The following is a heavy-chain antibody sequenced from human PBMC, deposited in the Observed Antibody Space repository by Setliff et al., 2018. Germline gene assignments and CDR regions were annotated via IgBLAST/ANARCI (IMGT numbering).Heavy chain of an antibody. D-gene: IGHD3-22*01. CDR1: GYTLTELS. J-gene: IGHJ3*02. CDR2: FDPEDGET. V-gene: IGHV1-24*01. CDR3: ARDATYYYDSSGYYSI. Sequence: WASVKVSCKVSGYTLTELSMHWVRQAPGKGLEWMGGFDPEDGETIYAQKFQGRVTMTEDTSTDTAYMELSSLRSEDTAVYYCARDATYYYDSSGYYSIWGQGTMVTVSS.